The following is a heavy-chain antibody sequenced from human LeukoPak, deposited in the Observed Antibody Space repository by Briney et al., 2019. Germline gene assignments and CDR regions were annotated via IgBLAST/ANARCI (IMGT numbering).Heavy chain of an antibody. CDR2: IDYDGINT. D-gene: IGHD3-22*01. V-gene: IGHV3-74*01. CDR3: AGADDSSGYYYYFNY. Sequence: GGSLRLSCAASGFTFSSHAMSWVRQAPGKGLVWVSRIDYDGINTNYADSVRGRFTISRDNAKNTLYLQMNSLRAEDTAVYYCAGADDSSGYYYYFNYWGQGTLVTVSS. J-gene: IGHJ4*02. CDR1: GFTFSSHA.